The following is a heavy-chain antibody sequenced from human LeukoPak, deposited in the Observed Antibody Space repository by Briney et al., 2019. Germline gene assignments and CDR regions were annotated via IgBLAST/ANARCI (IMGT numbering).Heavy chain of an antibody. CDR2: ISSSDTQV. Sequence: KAGTSLRLSCAASGFTFTSYDMNWVRQAPGKGLEWLSLISSSDTQVYYADSVKGRFTISRDNAKKTLYLQMNSLRAEDTAVYYCAREQLLRGIDYWGQGTRVTVSS. CDR3: AREQLLRGIDY. V-gene: IGHV3-21*01. CDR1: GFTFTSYD. J-gene: IGHJ4*02. D-gene: IGHD3-10*01.